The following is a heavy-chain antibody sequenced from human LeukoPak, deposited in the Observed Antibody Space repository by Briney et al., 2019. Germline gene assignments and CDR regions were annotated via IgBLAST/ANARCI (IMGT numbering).Heavy chain of an antibody. CDR2: IRYDGSNK. D-gene: IGHD2-8*02. CDR1: GFTFSSYG. J-gene: IGHJ6*03. CDR3: AKSGGHVAYYYYYYMDV. V-gene: IGHV3-30*02. Sequence: GGSLRLSCAASGFTFSSYGMHWVRQAPGKGLEWVAFIRYDGSNKYYADSVKGRFTISRDNSKNTLYLQMNSLRAEDTAVYYCAKSGGHVAYYYYYYMDVWGKGTTVTISS.